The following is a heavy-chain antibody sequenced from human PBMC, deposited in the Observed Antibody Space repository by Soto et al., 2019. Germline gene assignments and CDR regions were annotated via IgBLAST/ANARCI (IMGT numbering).Heavy chain of an antibody. CDR1: GFTFSSYA. V-gene: IGHV3-64*01. CDR2: ISSNGGST. Sequence: PGGSLRLSCAASGFTFSSYAMHWVRQAPGKGLEYVSAISSNGGSTYYANSVKGRFTISRDNSKNTLYLQMGSLRAEDMAVYYCARGRWLQRIGPFDYWGQGTLVTVSS. D-gene: IGHD5-12*01. CDR3: ARGRWLQRIGPFDY. J-gene: IGHJ4*02.